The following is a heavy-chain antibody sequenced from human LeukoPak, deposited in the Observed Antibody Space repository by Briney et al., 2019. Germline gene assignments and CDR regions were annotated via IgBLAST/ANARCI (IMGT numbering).Heavy chain of an antibody. Sequence: GGSLRLSCAASGFTFSSYAMSWVRQAPGKGLEWVSAISGSGSGGSTYYADSVKGRFTISRDNSKNTLYLQMNSLRAEDTAVYYCAKDTRVYYLAAAEFWGQGTLVTVSS. CDR1: GFTFSSYA. V-gene: IGHV3-23*01. CDR2: ISGSGSGGST. CDR3: AKDTRVYYLAAAEF. D-gene: IGHD6-13*01. J-gene: IGHJ4*02.